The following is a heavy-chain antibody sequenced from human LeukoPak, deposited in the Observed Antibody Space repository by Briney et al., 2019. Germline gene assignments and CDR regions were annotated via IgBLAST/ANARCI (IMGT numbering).Heavy chain of an antibody. D-gene: IGHD3-22*01. V-gene: IGHV3-74*01. CDR2: INIDGSIT. J-gene: IGHJ3*02. CDR3: ARDPNYDSSGSVDAFDI. Sequence: GGSLRLSCAASGFTFSSYWMHWVRQAQGKGLVWVSRINIDGSITNYADSVKGRFTISRDNAKNTLYLQMDSLRAEDTAVYYCARDPNYDSSGSVDAFDIWGQGTMVTVSS. CDR1: GFTFSSYW.